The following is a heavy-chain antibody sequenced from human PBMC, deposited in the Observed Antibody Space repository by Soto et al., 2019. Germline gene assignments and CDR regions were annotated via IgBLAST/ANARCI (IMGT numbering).Heavy chain of an antibody. Sequence: SETLSLTCSVSGDSINSRYWSWIRQPPGKGLEWIGYIDYVGSTDYAPSLQSRVTMSVDTSKNQVSLKLRYVTAADTAVYYCVRQRGNYFDFWGQGTLVTVSS. V-gene: IGHV4-59*11. D-gene: IGHD3-10*01. CDR3: VRQRGNYFDF. J-gene: IGHJ4*02. CDR2: IDYVGST. CDR1: GDSINSRY.